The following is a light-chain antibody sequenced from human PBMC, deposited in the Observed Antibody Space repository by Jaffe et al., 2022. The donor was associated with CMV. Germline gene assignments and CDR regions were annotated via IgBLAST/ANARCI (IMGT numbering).Light chain of an antibody. CDR1: QGISSY. CDR2: AAS. J-gene: IGKJ1*01. CDR3: QQLNNYPRT. Sequence: IQLTQSPSSLSASVGDRVTITCRASQGISSYVAWYQQKPGEAPKLLIYAASTLRSGVPSRFSGSGSGTDFTLTISSLQPEDFATYYCQQLNNYPRTFGQGTKVEIK. V-gene: IGKV1-9*01.